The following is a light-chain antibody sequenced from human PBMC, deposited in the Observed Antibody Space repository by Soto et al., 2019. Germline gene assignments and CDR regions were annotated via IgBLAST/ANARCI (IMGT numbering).Light chain of an antibody. CDR2: EVS. CDR1: SSDVGAYNY. J-gene: IGLJ1*01. V-gene: IGLV2-14*01. Sequence: QSALTQPASVSGSPGQSITISCTGTSSDVGAYNYVSWYQQHPGKAPKLMIYEVSKRPSGVSNRFSGSKSGNTASLTISGLQAEDEADYYCTSYTTRITYVFGTGTKVTV. CDR3: TSYTTRITYV.